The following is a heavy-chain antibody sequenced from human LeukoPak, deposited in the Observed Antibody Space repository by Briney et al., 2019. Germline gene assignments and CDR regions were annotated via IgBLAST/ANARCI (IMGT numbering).Heavy chain of an antibody. J-gene: IGHJ4*02. CDR1: GFTVSSNY. CDR2: IYSGGNT. CDR3: AKKPGTTEDPFDY. V-gene: IGHV3-66*01. Sequence: SGGSLRLSCVASGFTVSSNYMSWVRQAPGKGLEWVSVIYSGGNTNYADSVKGRFTISRDNSKNTLFLQMNSLRAEDTALYYCAKKPGTTEDPFDYWGQGTLVTVSS. D-gene: IGHD1-7*01.